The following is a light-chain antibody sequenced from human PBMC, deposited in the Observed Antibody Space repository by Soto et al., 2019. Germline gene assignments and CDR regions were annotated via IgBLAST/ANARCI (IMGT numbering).Light chain of an antibody. V-gene: IGLV2-23*02. CDR3: CSYAASSTFV. CDR1: SSDVGTYNL. CDR2: EVS. J-gene: IGLJ2*01. Sequence: QSALTQPASVSGSPGQSITISCTGTSSDVGTYNLVSWYQQHPGKAPKLMIYEVSKRPSGVSNRFSASKSGNTASLTVSGLQAEDEADYYCCSYAASSTFVFGGGTQLTVL.